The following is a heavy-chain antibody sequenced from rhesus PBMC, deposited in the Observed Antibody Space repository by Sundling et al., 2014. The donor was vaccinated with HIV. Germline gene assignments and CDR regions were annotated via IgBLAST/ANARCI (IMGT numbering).Heavy chain of an antibody. CDR3: ARDRWTGYFPGVWDY. CDR2: ISGSIGNT. Sequence: QLQLQESGPGLVKPSETLSLTCAVSGGSISTNYWSWIRQPPGKGLEWIGRISGSIGNTDYNPSLKNRVTISPDTSKNQISLKLTSLTAADTAVYYCARDRWTGYFPGVWDYWGQGVLVSVSS. D-gene: IGHD3-3*01. J-gene: IGHJ4*01. V-gene: IGHV4-173*01. CDR1: GGSISTNY.